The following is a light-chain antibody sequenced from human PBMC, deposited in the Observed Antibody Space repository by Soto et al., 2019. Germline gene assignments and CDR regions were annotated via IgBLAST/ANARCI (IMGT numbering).Light chain of an antibody. J-gene: IGLJ2*01. CDR3: NSYTNSSTVI. CDR1: SSDVGGYNY. Sequence: QSALTQPASVSGSPGQSITISCTGTSSDVGGYNYVSWYQQHPGKAPKLMIYDVSNRPSGVSNRFSGSKSGNTASLTISGLQAEDEADYYCNSYTNSSTVIFDGGTKLTVL. V-gene: IGLV2-14*03. CDR2: DVS.